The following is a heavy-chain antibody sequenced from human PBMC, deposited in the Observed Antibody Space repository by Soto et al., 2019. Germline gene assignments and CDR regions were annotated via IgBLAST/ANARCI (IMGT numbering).Heavy chain of an antibody. V-gene: IGHV5-51*01. CDR1: GYSFTSYW. CDR2: IYPGDSDT. D-gene: IGHD4-17*01. J-gene: IGHJ6*02. CDR3: ASTTVTYYYYYGMDV. Sequence: RGESLKISCKGSGYSFTSYWIGWVRQMPGKGLEWMGIIYPGDSDTRYSPSFQGQVTISADKSISTAYLQWSSLKASDTAMYYCASTTVTYYYYYGMDVWGQGTTVTVAS.